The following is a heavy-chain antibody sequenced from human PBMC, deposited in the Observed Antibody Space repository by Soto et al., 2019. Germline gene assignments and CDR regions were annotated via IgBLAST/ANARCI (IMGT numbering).Heavy chain of an antibody. J-gene: IGHJ3*02. Sequence: QLQLQESGSGLLTPSQTLTLACDVSGGSISSGGYSWNWIRQPPGKGLEWIGNIYHSGSTYYNASLKSRVTISVDRSKNQFSLKLSSVTAADTAVYYCGRGDYANAFDIWGQGTMVTVSS. V-gene: IGHV4-30-2*01. D-gene: IGHD4-17*01. CDR1: GGSISSGGYS. CDR3: GRGDYANAFDI. CDR2: IYHSGST.